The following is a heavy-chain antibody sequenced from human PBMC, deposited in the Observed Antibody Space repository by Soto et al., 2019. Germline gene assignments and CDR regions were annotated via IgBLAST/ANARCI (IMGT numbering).Heavy chain of an antibody. Sequence: EVQLVESGGGLVQPGRSLRLSCAASGFTFDDYAMHWVRQGPGKGLEWVSGISWNSGSIGYADSVKGRFTISRDNAKNSLYLQMNSLRAEDTALYYCAKDRSSSSVGGGYFDYWGQGTLVTVSS. V-gene: IGHV3-9*01. CDR1: GFTFDDYA. J-gene: IGHJ4*02. D-gene: IGHD6-6*01. CDR2: ISWNSGSI. CDR3: AKDRSSSSVGGGYFDY.